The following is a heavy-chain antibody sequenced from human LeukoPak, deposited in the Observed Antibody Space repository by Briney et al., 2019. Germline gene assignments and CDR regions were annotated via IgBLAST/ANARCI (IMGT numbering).Heavy chain of an antibody. CDR3: ATIARRAFDI. CDR2: IKQDGSDK. Sequence: GGSLRLSCAASGFTFSSYWMSWVRQAPGKGLEWVANIKQDGSDKYYVDSVKGRFTLSRDNAKNALYLQMNSLRAEDTAVYYCATIARRAFDIWGQGTMVTVSS. J-gene: IGHJ3*02. D-gene: IGHD6-13*01. V-gene: IGHV3-7*01. CDR1: GFTFSSYW.